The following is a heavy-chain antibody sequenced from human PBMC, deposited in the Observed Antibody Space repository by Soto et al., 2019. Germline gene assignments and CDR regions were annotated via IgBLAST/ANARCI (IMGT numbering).Heavy chain of an antibody. Sequence: GASVKVSCKASGYTFTSYYMHWVRQAPGRGLEWMGIINPSGGSTSYAQKFQGRVTMTRDTSTSTVYMELSSLRSEDTAVYYCARDSAPPPLLCSGGSCYGNYYYYMDVWGKGTTVTVSS. CDR2: INPSGGST. V-gene: IGHV1-46*03. CDR1: GYTFTSYY. D-gene: IGHD2-15*01. J-gene: IGHJ6*03. CDR3: ARDSAPPPLLCSGGSCYGNYYYYMDV.